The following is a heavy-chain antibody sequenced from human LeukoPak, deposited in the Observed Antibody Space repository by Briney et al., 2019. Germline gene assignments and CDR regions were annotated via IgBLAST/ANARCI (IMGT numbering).Heavy chain of an antibody. V-gene: IGHV1-2*02. Sequence: PLASVKVSCKASGYTFRGNYIRWLRQAPGQGPEWMGWIDANNGDTKSAQKFQGRVTMSRDTSISTAYMDLSSLSPDDAAVYYCARDPSSVTLYFFDYWGQGTLVTVSS. CDR2: IDANNGDT. J-gene: IGHJ4*02. CDR3: ARDPSSVTLYFFDY. CDR1: GYTFRGNY. D-gene: IGHD4-11*01.